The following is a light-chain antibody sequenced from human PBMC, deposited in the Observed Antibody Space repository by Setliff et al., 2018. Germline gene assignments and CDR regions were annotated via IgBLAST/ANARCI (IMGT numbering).Light chain of an antibody. V-gene: IGLV2-14*03. CDR3: SAYTSSSTYV. CDR2: DVS. Sequence: QSALAQPASVSGSPGQSITISCSGTSSDVGAYVLVSWYKQHPGKAPKLIISDVSNRPSGVSNRFSGSKSGNTASLTISGLQAEDEADYYCSAYTSSSTYVFGTGTKVTVL. J-gene: IGLJ1*01. CDR1: SSDVGAYVL.